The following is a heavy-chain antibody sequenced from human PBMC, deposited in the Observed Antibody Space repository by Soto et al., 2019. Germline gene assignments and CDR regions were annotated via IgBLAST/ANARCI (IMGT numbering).Heavy chain of an antibody. CDR3: ARDVREGEPDYFDD. CDR2: LGADGTHK. V-gene: IGHV3-30*01. CDR1: GFIIPCCA. Sequence: QVRLVESGGGVVQPGRSLRLSCAASGFIIPCCAIHWIRQSPGKGLEWVAGLGADGTHKYYGDSVQCRFTISRDTSQNMVFLQMDRLTAEDTALYYCARDVREGEPDYFDDWGQGTMVTVSS. J-gene: IGHJ4*02. D-gene: IGHD1-26*01.